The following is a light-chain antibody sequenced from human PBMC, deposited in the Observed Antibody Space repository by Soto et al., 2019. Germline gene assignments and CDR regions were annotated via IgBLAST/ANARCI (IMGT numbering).Light chain of an antibody. CDR3: QQCYSYPRT. CDR1: QDISTY. V-gene: IGKV1-8*01. J-gene: IGKJ1*01. CDR2: AAS. Sequence: AIRMTQSPSSFSASTGDRVTITCRASQDISTYLAWYQQKAGKAPKLLIYAASTLQTGVPSRFSGSASGTDFTLTISYLQSEDFATYYCQQCYSYPRTFGQGTKVEIK.